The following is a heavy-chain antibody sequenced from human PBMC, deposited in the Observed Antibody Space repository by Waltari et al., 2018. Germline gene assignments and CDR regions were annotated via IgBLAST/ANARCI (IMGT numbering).Heavy chain of an antibody. Sequence: QVQLQESGPGLVKPSETLSLTCAVSGYSISSGYYWGWIRQPPGKGLEGIGSIYHSGSPSSTPSLTSRVPISVDTSTNQFSLKLSSVTAADTAVYYCARLMITFGGVIVSFDYWGQGTLVTVSS. V-gene: IGHV4-38-2*01. J-gene: IGHJ4*02. CDR3: ARLMITFGGVIVSFDY. CDR2: IYHSGSP. CDR1: GYSISSGYY. D-gene: IGHD3-16*02.